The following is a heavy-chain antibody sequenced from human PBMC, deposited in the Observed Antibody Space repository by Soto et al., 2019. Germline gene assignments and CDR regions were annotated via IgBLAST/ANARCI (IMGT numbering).Heavy chain of an antibody. CDR1: GGSISSGGYY. Sequence: KASETLSLTCTVSGGSISSGGYYWSWIRQHPGKGLEWIGYIYYSGSTYYNPSLKSRVTISVDTSKNQFSLKLSSVTAADTAVYYCARVNRSSSSSGGYFQHWGQGTLVTVSS. CDR3: ARVNRSSSSSGGYFQH. V-gene: IGHV4-31*03. CDR2: IYYSGST. D-gene: IGHD6-13*01. J-gene: IGHJ1*01.